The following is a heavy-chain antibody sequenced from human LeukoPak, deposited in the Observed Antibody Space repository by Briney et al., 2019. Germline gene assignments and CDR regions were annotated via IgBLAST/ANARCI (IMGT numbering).Heavy chain of an antibody. V-gene: IGHV3-20*04. CDR1: GFTFHDYG. CDR3: ARAKACSSTTCPSDI. Sequence: GGSLRLSCAASGFTFHDYGMTWVRQVPGKGLDWVSGINWNSGNTGYADSVKGRFTISRDNAKNSLYLQMNDLRAEDTALYYCARAKACSSTTCPSDIWGLGTMVTVSS. D-gene: IGHD2-2*01. J-gene: IGHJ3*02. CDR2: INWNSGNT.